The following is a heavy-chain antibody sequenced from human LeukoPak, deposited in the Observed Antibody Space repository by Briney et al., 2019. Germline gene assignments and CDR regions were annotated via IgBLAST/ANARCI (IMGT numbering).Heavy chain of an antibody. CDR2: IYTSGST. V-gene: IGHV4-4*07. CDR1: GVSISSYY. D-gene: IGHD3-10*01. Sequence: SETLSLTCTVSGVSISSYYWSWIRQPAGKGLDWIGRIYTSGSTNHNPSLKSRVTMSVDKSKNQLSLRLSSVTAADTAVYYCARGAYHYGSGSYYFDYWGQGTLVTVSS. CDR3: ARGAYHYGSGSYYFDY. J-gene: IGHJ4*02.